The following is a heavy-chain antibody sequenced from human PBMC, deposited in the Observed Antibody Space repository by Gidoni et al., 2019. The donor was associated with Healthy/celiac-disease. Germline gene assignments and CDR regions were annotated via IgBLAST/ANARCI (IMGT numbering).Heavy chain of an antibody. CDR3: ARRIAARTFDY. CDR1: GGSFRGYY. CDR2: INHSGST. J-gene: IGHJ4*02. V-gene: IGHV4-34*01. D-gene: IGHD6-6*01. Sequence: QVQLQQWGAGLLKPSETLSLTCAVYGGSFRGYYWSWLRQPPGKGLEWIGEINHSGSTNYNPSLKSRVTISVDTPKNQFSLKLSSVTAADTAVYYCARRIAARTFDYWGQGTLVTVSS.